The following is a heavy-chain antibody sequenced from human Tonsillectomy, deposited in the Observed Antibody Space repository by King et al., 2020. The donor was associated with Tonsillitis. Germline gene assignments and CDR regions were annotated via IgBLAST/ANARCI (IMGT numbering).Heavy chain of an antibody. CDR3: ARDYGSGNYPPFDY. V-gene: IGHV3-21*01. CDR1: GFTFSSYS. CDR2: ISSSSSYI. J-gene: IGHJ4*02. D-gene: IGHD3-10*01. Sequence: VQLVESGGGLVKPGGSLRLSCAASGFTFSSYSMNWVRQAPGKGLEWVSSISSSSSYIYYADSLRGRFTISRDNAKNSLYLPMNSLRAEDTTVYYCARDYGSGNYPPFDYWGQGTPVTVSS.